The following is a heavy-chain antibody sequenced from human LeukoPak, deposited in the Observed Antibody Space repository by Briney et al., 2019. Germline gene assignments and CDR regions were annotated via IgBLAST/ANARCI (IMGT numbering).Heavy chain of an antibody. CDR2: IYYSGST. CDR1: GGSISSSSYY. Sequence: SETLSLTCTVSGGSISSSSYYWGWLRQPPGKGLEWIGCIYYSGSTYYNPSLKRQVTISVDTSKNQSSLKLSSETAAVTAVYYCARQIRPNYDFWSGFNASPYYFDYWGQGTLVTVSS. J-gene: IGHJ4*02. D-gene: IGHD3-3*01. V-gene: IGHV4-39*01. CDR3: ARQIRPNYDFWSGFNASPYYFDY.